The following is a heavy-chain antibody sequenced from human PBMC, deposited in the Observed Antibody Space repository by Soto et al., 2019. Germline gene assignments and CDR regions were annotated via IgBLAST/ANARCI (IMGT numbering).Heavy chain of an antibody. CDR3: ARHMMGYKDIVVVVAGLNWFDP. Sequence: SETLSLTCTVSGGSISSSSYYWGWIRQPPGKGLEWIGSIYYSGSTYYNPSLKSRVTISVDTSKNQFSLKLSSVTAADTAVYYCARHMMGYKDIVVVVAGLNWFDPWGQGTLVTVSS. J-gene: IGHJ5*02. CDR2: IYYSGST. D-gene: IGHD2-15*01. CDR1: GGSISSSSYY. V-gene: IGHV4-39*01.